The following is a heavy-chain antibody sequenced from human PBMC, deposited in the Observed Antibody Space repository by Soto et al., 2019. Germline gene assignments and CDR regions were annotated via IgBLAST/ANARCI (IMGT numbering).Heavy chain of an antibody. D-gene: IGHD4-17*01. CDR2: INSQSSVK. CDR1: GFTFSSYN. CDR3: ASSPKAMDDYGDRDYYYGMDV. V-gene: IGHV3-48*02. J-gene: IGHJ6*02. Sequence: GGSLRLSCVASGFTFSSYNMNWVRQAPGKGLEWVSKINSQSSVKDYADSVKGRFTISRDNAKNSLYLQMNSLRDEDTAVYYCASSPKAMDDYGDRDYYYGMDVWGQGTTVTVSS.